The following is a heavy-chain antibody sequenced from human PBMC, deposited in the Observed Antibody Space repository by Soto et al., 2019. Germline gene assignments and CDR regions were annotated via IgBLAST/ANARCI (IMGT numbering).Heavy chain of an antibody. CDR3: ATKMLSSSWRKSFDI. Sequence: ASVKVSCKVSGYTLTELSMHWVRQAPGKGLEWMGGFDPEDGETIYAQKFQGRVTMTEDTSTDTAYMELSSLRSEDTAVYYCATKMLSSSWRKSFDIWGQGTMVTVSS. J-gene: IGHJ3*02. CDR2: FDPEDGET. CDR1: GYTLTELS. V-gene: IGHV1-24*01. D-gene: IGHD6-13*01.